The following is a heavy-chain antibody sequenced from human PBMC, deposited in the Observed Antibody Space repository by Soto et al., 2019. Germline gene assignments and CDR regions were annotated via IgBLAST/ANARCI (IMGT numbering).Heavy chain of an antibody. D-gene: IGHD3-16*01. J-gene: IGHJ4*02. V-gene: IGHV3-48*04. CDR2: IGGDNSI. CDR1: GFPFSGYS. CDR3: ASGGHVDY. Sequence: GGSLRLSCAASGFPFSGYSILWVRQAPGKGLEWISFIGGDNSIFYVDSLKGRSTISRDNAKNSLYLQVNSLRAEDTAVYYCASGGHVDYLGQGTLVTVSS.